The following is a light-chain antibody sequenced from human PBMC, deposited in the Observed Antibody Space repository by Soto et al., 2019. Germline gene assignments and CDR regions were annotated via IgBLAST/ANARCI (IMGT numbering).Light chain of an antibody. J-gene: IGKJ2*01. Sequence: EIVMTQSPATLSVSPGERATLTCRASQSVSSNVAWYQQKPGQAPRLVIYGASTRATGIAARFSGSGSGTDFTLTISSLQSEDFAVYYCQQYNKWPPAYTFGQGTKLEIK. CDR1: QSVSSN. CDR3: QQYNKWPPAYT. CDR2: GAS. V-gene: IGKV3-15*01.